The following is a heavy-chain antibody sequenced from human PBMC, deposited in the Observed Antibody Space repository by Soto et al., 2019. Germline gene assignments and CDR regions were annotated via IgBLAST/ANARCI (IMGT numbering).Heavy chain of an antibody. J-gene: IGHJ4*02. V-gene: IGHV4-61*01. CDR3: ASTRYNWNADY. CDR1: GGSVSSCSYY. D-gene: IGHD1-20*01. Sequence: PSETLSLTCTVSGGSVSSCSYYWSWIRQPPGKGLEWIGYIYYSGSTNYNPSLKSRVTISVDTSKNQFSLKLSSVTAADTAVYYCASTRYNWNADYWGQGTLVTVSS. CDR2: IYYSGST.